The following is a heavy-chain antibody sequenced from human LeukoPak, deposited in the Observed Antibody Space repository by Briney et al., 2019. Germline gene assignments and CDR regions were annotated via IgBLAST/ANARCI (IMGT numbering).Heavy chain of an antibody. CDR2: IDPKSGGT. D-gene: IGHD3-16*01. CDR1: GYTFTGYY. V-gene: IGHV1-2*02. J-gene: IGHJ4*02. CDR3: ARDRLSAALGGG. Sequence: GASVKVSCKASGYTFTGYYMQWVRQAPGQGLEWMGWIDPKSGGTNYAQKFQGRVTMTRDTSITTVYMERSRLRSDDTAVYYCARDRLSAALGGGWGQGTLVTVSS.